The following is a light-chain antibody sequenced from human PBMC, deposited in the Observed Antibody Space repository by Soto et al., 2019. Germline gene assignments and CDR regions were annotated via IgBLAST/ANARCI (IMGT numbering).Light chain of an antibody. J-gene: IGLJ3*02. CDR2: EVS. CDR3: TSYTTRSTWV. Sequence: QSALTQPRSVSGSPGQSVTISCTGTSSDVGGYNYVSWYQQHPGKAPQLMIYEVSNRPSGVSNRFSGSKSGSTASLTISGLQPEDEADFYCTSYTTRSTWVFGGGTQLTVL. V-gene: IGLV2-14*01. CDR1: SSDVGGYNY.